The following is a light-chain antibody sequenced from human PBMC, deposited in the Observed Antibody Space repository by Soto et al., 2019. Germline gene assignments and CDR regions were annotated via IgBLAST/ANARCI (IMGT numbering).Light chain of an antibody. Sequence: DIPMTQSPSSLSASVGDRVTITCRASQSITNYLNWYQQKPGKAPKLLIYAASSLQSGVPSRFSGSESGTDFTLSISSLHPEDFATYYCQQSYSTPWTFGQGTKVEIK. CDR1: QSITNY. CDR2: AAS. CDR3: QQSYSTPWT. V-gene: IGKV1-39*01. J-gene: IGKJ1*01.